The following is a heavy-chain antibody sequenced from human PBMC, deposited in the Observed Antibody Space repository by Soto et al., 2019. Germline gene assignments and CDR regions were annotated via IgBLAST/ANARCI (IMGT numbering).Heavy chain of an antibody. D-gene: IGHD4-17*01. CDR1: GFSLSTSGRG. CDR3: AHRGYGDYPRDNWFDP. Sequence: QITLKESGPTLVKPTQTLTLTCSFSGFSLSTSGRGVGWIRQPPGKALEWLALIYWNDDERYSPSLKNRLTITKDTPKNQVVLTMTNMDPVDTATYYCAHRGYGDYPRDNWFDPWGQGTLVTVSS. J-gene: IGHJ5*02. CDR2: IYWNDDE. V-gene: IGHV2-5*01.